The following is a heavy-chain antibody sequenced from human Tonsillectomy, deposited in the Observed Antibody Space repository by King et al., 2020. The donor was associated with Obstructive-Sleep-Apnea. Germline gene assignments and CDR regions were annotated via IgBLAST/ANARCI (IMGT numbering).Heavy chain of an antibody. CDR3: ARSGRSSSGLFDY. Sequence: VQLQESGPGLVKSSETLSPTCAVSGGSISPYYWSWIRQAPGKGREWIGYISYRGSTNYNPSLKSRVTLSIDNSKNQFSLKLNSVTAADTAVYYCARSGRSSSGLFDYWGQGTLGTVSS. D-gene: IGHD3-10*01. V-gene: IGHV4-59*01. CDR1: GGSISPYY. J-gene: IGHJ4*02. CDR2: ISYRGST.